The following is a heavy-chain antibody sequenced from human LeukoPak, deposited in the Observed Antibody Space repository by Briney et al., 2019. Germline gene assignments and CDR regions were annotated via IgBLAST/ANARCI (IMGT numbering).Heavy chain of an antibody. CDR2: INHSGST. CDR3: ARGRRRRYCDY. J-gene: IGHJ4*02. V-gene: IGHV4-34*01. CDR1: GFTFSSYA. Sequence: GSLRLSCAASGFTFSSYAMSWVRQAPGKGLEWIGEINHSGSTNYNPSLKSRVTISVDTSKNQFSLKLSSVTAADTAVYYCARGRRRRYCDYWGQGTLVTVSS. D-gene: IGHD6-25*01.